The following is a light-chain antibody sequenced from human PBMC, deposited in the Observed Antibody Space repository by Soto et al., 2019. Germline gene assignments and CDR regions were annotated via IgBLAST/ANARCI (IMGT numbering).Light chain of an antibody. J-gene: IGLJ2*01. CDR3: SSFTSSTTLL. CDR2: AVT. V-gene: IGLV2-14*01. Sequence: QSALTQPASVSGSPGQSITISCTGTATDVGAYNYDSWYQQHPGRAPKLIIYAVTDRPSGVADRFSGSKSGDTASLTISGLQAEDEAHYYCSSFTSSTTLLFGGGTKLTVL. CDR1: ATDVGAYNY.